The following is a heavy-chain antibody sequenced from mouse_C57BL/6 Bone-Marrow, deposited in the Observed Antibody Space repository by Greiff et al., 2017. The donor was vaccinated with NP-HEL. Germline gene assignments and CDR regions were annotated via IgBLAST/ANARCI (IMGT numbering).Heavy chain of an antibody. CDR1: GFTFSDFY. V-gene: IGHV7-1*01. CDR3: ARDAGLGRAWFAY. D-gene: IGHD4-1*01. J-gene: IGHJ3*01. Sequence: EVQLVESGGGLVQSGRSLRLSCATSGFTFSDFYMEWVRQAPGKGLEWIAASRDKANDYTTEYSASVKGRFIVSRDTSQSILYLQMNALRAEDTAVFYCARDAGLGRAWFAYWGQGTLVTVSA. CDR2: SRDKANDYTT.